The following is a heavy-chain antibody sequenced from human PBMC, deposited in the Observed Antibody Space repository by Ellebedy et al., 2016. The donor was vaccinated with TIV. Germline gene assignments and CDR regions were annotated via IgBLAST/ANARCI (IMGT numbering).Heavy chain of an antibody. CDR2: IWYDGNNK. J-gene: IGHJ6*02. Sequence: PGGSLRLSCAASGFTFNNYGIHWVRQAPGKGLEWVAVIWYDGNNKFYADSVRGRFTISRDNSKSTVSLQMDSLRAEDTAVYYCARDWSDWGDPRKYYGMDVWGQGTTVTVSS. D-gene: IGHD2-21*02. V-gene: IGHV3-33*01. CDR3: ARDWSDWGDPRKYYGMDV. CDR1: GFTFNNYG.